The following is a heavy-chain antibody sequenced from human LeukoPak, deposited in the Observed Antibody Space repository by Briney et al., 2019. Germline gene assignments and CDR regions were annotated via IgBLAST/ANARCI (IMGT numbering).Heavy chain of an antibody. CDR1: GGSISSYY. CDR3: ARDRGYDFWSGYYTAFDI. J-gene: IGHJ3*02. V-gene: IGHV4-59*12. D-gene: IGHD3-3*01. Sequence: SETLSLTCTVSGGSISSYYWSWIRQPPGKGLEWIGYIYYSGSTYYNPSLKSRVTISVDTSKNQFSLKLSSVTAADTAVYYCARDRGYDFWSGYYTAFDIWGQGTMVTVSS. CDR2: IYYSGST.